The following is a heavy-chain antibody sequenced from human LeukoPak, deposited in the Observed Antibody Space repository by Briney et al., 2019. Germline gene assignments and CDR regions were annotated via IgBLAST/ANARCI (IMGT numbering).Heavy chain of an antibody. CDR1: GGSISSGDYS. Sequence: SQTLSLTCAVSGGSISSGDYSWRWIRQPPGKGLEWIGYIYHSGSTYYNPSLKSRVTISVDRSKNQFSLKLSSVTAADTAVYYCARELTGVSRHFDLWGRGTLVTVSS. D-gene: IGHD7-27*01. V-gene: IGHV4-30-2*01. CDR2: IYHSGST. J-gene: IGHJ2*01. CDR3: ARELTGVSRHFDL.